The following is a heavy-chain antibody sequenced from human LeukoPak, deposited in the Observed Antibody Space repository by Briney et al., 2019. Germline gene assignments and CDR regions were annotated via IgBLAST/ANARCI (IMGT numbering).Heavy chain of an antibody. V-gene: IGHV1-2*02. CDR2: INPNSGGT. Sequence: ASVKVSCKASGYTFTGYYMHWVRQAPGQGLEWMGWINPNSGGTNYAQKFQGRVTMTRDTSISTAYMELSRLRSDDTAVYYCARVGWFGEYWPYYDYWGQGTLVTVSS. D-gene: IGHD3-10*01. J-gene: IGHJ4*02. CDR1: GYTFTGYY. CDR3: ARVGWFGEYWPYYDY.